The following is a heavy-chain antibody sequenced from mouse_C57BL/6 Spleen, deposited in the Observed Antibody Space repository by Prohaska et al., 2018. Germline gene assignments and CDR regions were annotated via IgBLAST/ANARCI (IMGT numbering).Heavy chain of an antibody. CDR1: GYTFTDYY. J-gene: IGHJ2*01. V-gene: IGHV1-22*01. CDR3: ARFTTVVVDY. D-gene: IGHD1-1*01. CDR2: IYPNNGGT. Sequence: MSCKASGYTFTDYYMHWVKQSHGKSLEWIGYIYPNNGGTSYNQKFKGKATLTVNKSSSTAYMELRSLTSEDSAVYYCARFTTVVVDYWGQGTTLTVSA.